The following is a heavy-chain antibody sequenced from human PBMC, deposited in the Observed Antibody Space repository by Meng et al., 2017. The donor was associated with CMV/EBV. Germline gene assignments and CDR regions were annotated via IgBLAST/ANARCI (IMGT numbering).Heavy chain of an antibody. CDR3: TRDWGDYDYVWGSG. CDR1: GFKFGDYV. D-gene: IGHD3-16*01. V-gene: IGHV3-49*04. J-gene: IGHJ4*02. CDR2: IRSKGYGETT. Sequence: GGSLRLSCIASGFKFGDYVMSWVRQAPGKGLEWVGFIRSKGYGETTEYAASVKGRFTISRDDSKGIAYLQMNSLRTEDTAMYHCTRDWGDYDYVWGSGWGQGTLVTVSS.